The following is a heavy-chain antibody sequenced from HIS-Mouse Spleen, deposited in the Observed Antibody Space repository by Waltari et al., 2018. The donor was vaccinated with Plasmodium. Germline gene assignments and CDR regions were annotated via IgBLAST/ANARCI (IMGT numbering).Heavy chain of an antibody. D-gene: IGHD7-27*01. CDR2: IKQDGSEK. J-gene: IGHJ3*02. Sequence: EVQLVESGGGLVQPGGSLRLSCAASGCTFSSYWMSWARQAPGKGLEWVANIKQDGSEKYYVDSVKGRFTISRDNAKNSLYLQMNSLRAEDTAVYYCARLRRANWGMADAFDIWGQGTMVTVSS. CDR3: ARLRRANWGMADAFDI. V-gene: IGHV3-7*01. CDR1: GCTFSSYW.